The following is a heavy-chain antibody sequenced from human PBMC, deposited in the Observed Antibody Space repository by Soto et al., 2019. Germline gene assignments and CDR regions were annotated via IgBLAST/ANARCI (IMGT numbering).Heavy chain of an antibody. CDR1: GGSISSVSYY. CDR2: IYYSGSA. V-gene: IGHV4-39*01. J-gene: IGHJ5*02. D-gene: IGHD2-2*01. Sequence: QLQLQESGPGLVKPSETLSLTCSVSGGSISSVSYYWGWIRQPPGKGLEWIGSIYYSGSAYYSPYIKSRVTMSVDTSQNQLSLELRSVTAADTAVYYCARLHCNSPNCGPLDPWGQGTLVTVSS. CDR3: ARLHCNSPNCGPLDP.